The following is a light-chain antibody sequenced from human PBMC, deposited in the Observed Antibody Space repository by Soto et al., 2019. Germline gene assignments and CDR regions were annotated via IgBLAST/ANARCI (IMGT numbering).Light chain of an antibody. J-gene: IGKJ4*01. CDR3: QQSYTTPLT. CDR1: QSVLYSSNNKNY. Sequence: DIVMTQSPDSLAVSLGERATINCKSSQSVLYSSNNKNYLAWYQQKPGQPPKLLIYWASFRESGVPDRFSGSGSVTDFTLTITSLQAEDVAVYYCQQSYTTPLTFGGGTKVEIK. V-gene: IGKV4-1*01. CDR2: WAS.